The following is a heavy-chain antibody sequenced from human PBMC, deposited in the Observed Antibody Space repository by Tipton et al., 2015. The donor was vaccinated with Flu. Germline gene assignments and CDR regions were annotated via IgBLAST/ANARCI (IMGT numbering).Heavy chain of an antibody. D-gene: IGHD3-16*01. V-gene: IGHV1-69*01. CDR2: IIPIFDIA. J-gene: IGHJ3*02. CDR3: ARGLGEAYDAFDI. Sequence: QVQLVQSGAEVKKPGSSVKVSCKASGGTFRDYAISWVRQAPGQGLEWMGRIIPIFDIANYAQKFQGRVTITADESTSTAYMELRSLRSEDTAVYYCARGLGEAYDAFDIWGQGTMVTVSS. CDR1: GGTFRDYA.